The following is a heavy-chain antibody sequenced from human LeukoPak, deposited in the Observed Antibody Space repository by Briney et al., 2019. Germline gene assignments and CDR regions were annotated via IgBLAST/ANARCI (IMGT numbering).Heavy chain of an antibody. J-gene: IGHJ5*02. V-gene: IGHV4-59*01. Sequence: SETLSLTCTVSGGSISSYYWSWIRQPPGKGLEWIGYIYYSGSTNYNPSLKSRVTISVDTSKNQFSLKLSSVTAADTAVYYCARISYDFWSGNLATWFDPWGQGTLSPSPQ. CDR1: GGSISSYY. CDR3: ARISYDFWSGNLATWFDP. CDR2: IYYSGST. D-gene: IGHD3-3*01.